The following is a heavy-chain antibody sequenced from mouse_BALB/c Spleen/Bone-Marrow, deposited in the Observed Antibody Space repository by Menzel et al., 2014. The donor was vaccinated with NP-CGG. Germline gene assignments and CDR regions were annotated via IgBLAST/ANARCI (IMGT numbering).Heavy chain of an antibody. CDR3: ARDYYGSSYFDY. D-gene: IGHD1-1*01. CDR2: IWAGGST. V-gene: IGHV2-9*02. Sequence: VQLVESGPGLVSPSQRLSITCTVSGFSLTSYGLHWVRQPPGKGLEWLGVIWAGGSTNYNSDLMSRLSISKDNSKSQVFLKMNSLQTDDTAMYYCARDYYGSSYFDYWGQGTTLTVSS. J-gene: IGHJ2*01. CDR1: GFSLTSYG.